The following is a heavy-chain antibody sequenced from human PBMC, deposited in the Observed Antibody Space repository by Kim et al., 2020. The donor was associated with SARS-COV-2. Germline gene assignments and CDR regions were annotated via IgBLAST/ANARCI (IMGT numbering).Heavy chain of an antibody. CDR3: ASGGGVASANYMEV. V-gene: IGHV1-3*01. CDR1: GYSFTAYG. J-gene: IGHJ6*03. CDR2: INGGNGDT. D-gene: IGHD3-3*01. Sequence: ASVKVSCKASGYSFTAYGTHWVRQAPGQRFEWMGWINGGNGDTKSAQRFQARVTITRDTVANTVYMELNSLRSEDTGEYYCASGGGVASANYMEVWGKGTTVIVSS.